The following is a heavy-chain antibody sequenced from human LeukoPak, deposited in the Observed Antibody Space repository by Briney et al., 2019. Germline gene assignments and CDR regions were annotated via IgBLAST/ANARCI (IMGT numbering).Heavy chain of an antibody. CDR3: ASSLHRVSFDY. V-gene: IGHV1-18*01. CDR2: ISAYNGNT. Sequence: ASVKVSCKASGYTFTSYGMSWVRQAPGQGLEWMGWISAYNGNTNYAQKLQGRVTMTTDTSTSTAYMELRSLRSDDTAVYYCASSLHRVSFDYWGQGTLVTVSS. CDR1: GYTFTSYG. J-gene: IGHJ4*02.